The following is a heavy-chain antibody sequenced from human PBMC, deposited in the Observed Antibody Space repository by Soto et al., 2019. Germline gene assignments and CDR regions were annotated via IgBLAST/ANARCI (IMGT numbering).Heavy chain of an antibody. V-gene: IGHV3-30-3*01. Sequence: SLRLSCAASGFTFSSYAMHWVRQAPGKGLEWVAVISYDGSNKYYADSVKGRFTISRDNSKNTLYLQMNSLRAEDTAVYYCARCATPVEPILASTIDYWGQGTLVTVSS. J-gene: IGHJ4*02. CDR2: ISYDGSNK. CDR3: ARCATPVEPILASTIDY. CDR1: GFTFSSYA.